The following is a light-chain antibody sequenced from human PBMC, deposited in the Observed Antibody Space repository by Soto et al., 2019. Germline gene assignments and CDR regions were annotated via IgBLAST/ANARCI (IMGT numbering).Light chain of an antibody. Sequence: EIVMTQSPATLSVSPGERATLSCRASQSVSSNLAWYQHRPGRPPRLLIYGTSNRATGIPDRFSGSGSGTEFTLTITSLQSEDSAVYYCQEYNYWHPITFGGGTKVDIK. V-gene: IGKV3D-15*01. CDR1: QSVSSN. CDR2: GTS. CDR3: QEYNYWHPIT. J-gene: IGKJ4*01.